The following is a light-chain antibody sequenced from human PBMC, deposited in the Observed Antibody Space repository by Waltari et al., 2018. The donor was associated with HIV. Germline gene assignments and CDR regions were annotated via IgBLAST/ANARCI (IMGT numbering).Light chain of an antibody. J-gene: IGKJ4*01. CDR1: QSVSSH. CDR3: QQRSNWPPSLT. V-gene: IGKV3-11*01. Sequence: EIVLTQSPATLSLSPGERATLYCRASQSVSSHLAWYQQKPGQAPRLLIYDASNRATGIPARFSGNGSGTDFTLTISSLEPEHFAVYYCQQRSNWPPSLTFGGGTKVEIK. CDR2: DAS.